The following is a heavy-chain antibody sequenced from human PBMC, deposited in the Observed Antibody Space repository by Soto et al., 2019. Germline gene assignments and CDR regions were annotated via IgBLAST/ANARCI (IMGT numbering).Heavy chain of an antibody. CDR3: AKDFGSRSSGSYYIRSEAVFDY. V-gene: IGHV3-30*18. J-gene: IGHJ4*02. CDR1: GFTFSSYG. D-gene: IGHD3-10*01. CDR2: ISYDGSNK. Sequence: QVQLVESGGGVVQPGRSLRLSCAASGFTFSSYGMHWVRQAPGKGLEWVAVISYDGSNKYYADSVKGRFTISRDNSKNTLYLQMNSLRAEDTAVYYCAKDFGSRSSGSYYIRSEAVFDYWGQGTLVTVSS.